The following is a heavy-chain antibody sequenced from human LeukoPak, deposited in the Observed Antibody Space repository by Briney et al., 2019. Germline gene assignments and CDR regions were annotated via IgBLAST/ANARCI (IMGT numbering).Heavy chain of an antibody. D-gene: IGHD6-13*01. J-gene: IGHJ5*02. V-gene: IGHV4-4*07. Sequence: PPGTLSLTCTVSGGSISSYYWSWIRQPAGKGLEWIGRIYTSGSTNYNPSLKSRVTMSVDTSKNQFSLKLSSVTAADTAVYYCARDPYSSSWYSGDNWFDPWGQGTLVTVSS. CDR3: ARDPYSSSWYSGDNWFDP. CDR2: IYTSGST. CDR1: GGSISSYY.